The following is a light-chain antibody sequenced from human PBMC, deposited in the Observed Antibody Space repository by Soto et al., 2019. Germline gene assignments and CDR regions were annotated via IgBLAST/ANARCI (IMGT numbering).Light chain of an antibody. CDR1: SSNIGSNT. Sequence: QLVLTQPPSASGTPGQRVTISCSGSSSNIGSNTVNWDQQLPGTAPKLLIYSNNQRPSGVPDRFSGSKSGTSASLAISGLQSEDEADYYCAAWDDSLNVVFGGGTKLTVL. V-gene: IGLV1-44*01. J-gene: IGLJ2*01. CDR2: SNN. CDR3: AAWDDSLNVV.